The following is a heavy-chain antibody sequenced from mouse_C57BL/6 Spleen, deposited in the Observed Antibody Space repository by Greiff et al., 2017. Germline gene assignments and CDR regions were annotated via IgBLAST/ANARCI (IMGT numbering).Heavy chain of an antibody. CDR2: IRSKSNNYAT. CDR1: GFSFNTYA. D-gene: IGHD5-1*01. J-gene: IGHJ4*01. Sequence: EVQLVESGGGLVQPKGSLKLSCAASGFSFNTYAMNWVRQAPGKGLEWVARIRSKSNNYATYYADSEKDRFTISRDDSESMLYLQMNNLKTEDTAMDYCVRQSTYAMDYWGQGTSVTVSS. CDR3: VRQSTYAMDY. V-gene: IGHV10-1*01.